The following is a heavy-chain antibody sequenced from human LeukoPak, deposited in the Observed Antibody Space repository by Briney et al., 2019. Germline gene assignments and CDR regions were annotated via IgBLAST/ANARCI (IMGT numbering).Heavy chain of an antibody. D-gene: IGHD3-10*01. J-gene: IGHJ4*02. CDR1: GFTFSSYS. Sequence: GGSLRLSCAASGFTFSSYSMNWVRQAPGKGLEWVSYISSSSSTIYYADSVKGRFTISRDNAKNSLYLQMNSLRAEDTAVYYCARGRGPSLDYWGQGTLVTVSS. CDR2: ISSSSSTI. V-gene: IGHV3-48*04. CDR3: ARGRGPSLDY.